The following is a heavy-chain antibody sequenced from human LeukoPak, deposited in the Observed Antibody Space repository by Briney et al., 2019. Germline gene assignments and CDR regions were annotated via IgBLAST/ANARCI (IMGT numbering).Heavy chain of an antibody. CDR1: GDSISPYQ. D-gene: IGHD3-3*01. Sequence: SETLSLTCTVSGDSISPYQWSWIRQPPGKGLEWIGYISYSGSTNYNPSLKSRVTISLDTSKNQFSLKLRSVTAADTAVYYCASEGTIVEGRDYRGQGTLVPVSS. CDR2: ISYSGST. J-gene: IGHJ4*02. CDR3: ASEGTIVEGRDY. V-gene: IGHV4-59*01.